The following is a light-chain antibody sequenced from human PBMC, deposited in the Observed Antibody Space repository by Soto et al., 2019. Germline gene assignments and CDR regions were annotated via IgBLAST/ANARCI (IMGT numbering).Light chain of an antibody. CDR1: SSGLGGYNY. Sequence: QSALTQPPSASGSPGQSVTISCTGTSSGLGGYNYVSWYQQHPGKAPKLIIFEVSKRPSGVPDRFSGSKSGNTASLTVSGLQAEDEGDYYCSSYAGSNNLGVIFGGGTKLTVL. CDR2: EVS. CDR3: SSYAGSNNLGVI. J-gene: IGLJ2*01. V-gene: IGLV2-8*01.